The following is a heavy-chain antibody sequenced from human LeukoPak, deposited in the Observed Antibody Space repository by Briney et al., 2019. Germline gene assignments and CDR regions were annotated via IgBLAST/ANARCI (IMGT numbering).Heavy chain of an antibody. CDR3: ARSIGSGWSPYYYYYMDV. D-gene: IGHD6-19*01. V-gene: IGHV3-66*01. J-gene: IGHJ6*03. CDR2: IYSGGST. Sequence: GGSLRLSCAASGFTVSSNYMSWVRQAPGKGLEWVSVIYSGGSTYYADSVKGRFTIPRDNSKNTLYLQMNSLRAEDTAVYYCARSIGSGWSPYYYYYMDVWGKGTTVTISS. CDR1: GFTVSSNY.